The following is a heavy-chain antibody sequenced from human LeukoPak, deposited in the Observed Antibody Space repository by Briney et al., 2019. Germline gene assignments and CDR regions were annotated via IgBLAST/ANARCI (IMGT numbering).Heavy chain of an antibody. D-gene: IGHD3-9*01. CDR3: ARETGILTGYTYYFDY. Sequence: SQTLSLTCTVSGGSISSGDYYWSWLRQPLGKGLEWIGYIYYSGSTYYNPSLKSRVTISVDTSKNQFSLKLSSVTAADTAVYYCARETGILTGYTYYFDYWGQGTLVTVSS. V-gene: IGHV4-30-4*08. CDR2: IYYSGST. CDR1: GGSISSGDYY. J-gene: IGHJ4*02.